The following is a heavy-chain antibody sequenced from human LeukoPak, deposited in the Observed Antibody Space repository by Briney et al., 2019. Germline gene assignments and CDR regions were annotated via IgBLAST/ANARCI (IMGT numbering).Heavy chain of an antibody. CDR3: ARDLTIFGVVSTSGMDV. Sequence: ASVKVSCKASGYTFTGYYMHWVRQAPGQGLEWMGRINPNSGGTNYAQKFQGRVTMTRDTSTSTVYMELSSLRSEDTAVYYCARDLTIFGVVSTSGMDVWGQGTTVTVSS. CDR1: GYTFTGYY. J-gene: IGHJ6*02. CDR2: INPNSGGT. V-gene: IGHV1-2*06. D-gene: IGHD3-3*01.